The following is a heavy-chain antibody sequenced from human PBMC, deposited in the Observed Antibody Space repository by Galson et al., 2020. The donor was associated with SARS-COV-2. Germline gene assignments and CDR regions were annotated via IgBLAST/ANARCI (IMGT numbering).Heavy chain of an antibody. CDR2: IKSKTDGGTT. CDR3: TTERGYCSRTGCTRLVFGY. CDR1: GFTFSNAW. Sequence: GESLKTSFAASGFTFSNAWMCWVRQAPGKGLEWVGRIKSKTDGGTTDYAAPVKGRFTISRDDSKNTLYLQMNSLKTEDTAVYYCTTERGYCSRTGCTRLVFGYWGQGTLVTVSS. V-gene: IGHV3-15*01. D-gene: IGHD2-2*01. J-gene: IGHJ4*02.